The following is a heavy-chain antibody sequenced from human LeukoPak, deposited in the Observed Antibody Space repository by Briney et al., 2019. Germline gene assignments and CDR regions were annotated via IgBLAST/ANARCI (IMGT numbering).Heavy chain of an antibody. CDR1: GFTFSSYA. V-gene: IGHV3-30-3*01. D-gene: IGHD3-10*01. CDR3: ARGEYYLDY. CDR2: ISYGGSNK. J-gene: IGHJ4*02. Sequence: PGGSLRLSCAASGFTFSSYAMHWVRQAPGKGLEWVAVISYGGSNKYYADSVKGRFTISRDNSKNTLYLQMNSLRAEDTAVYYCARGEYYLDYWGQGTLVTVSS.